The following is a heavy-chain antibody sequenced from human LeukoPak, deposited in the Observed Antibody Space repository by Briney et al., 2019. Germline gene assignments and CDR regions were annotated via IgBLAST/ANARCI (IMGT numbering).Heavy chain of an antibody. CDR3: AKSNGYGLIDI. D-gene: IGHD3-22*01. Sequence: SETLSLTCAVYGGSFSGYYWSWIRKPPGKGLEWIGEINYSGSTNYNPSLKSRVTISLDTSRNQFSLKLNSVIAADTAVYYCAKSNGYGLIDIWGQGTMVTVSS. CDR2: INYSGST. J-gene: IGHJ3*02. V-gene: IGHV4-34*01. CDR1: GGSFSGYY.